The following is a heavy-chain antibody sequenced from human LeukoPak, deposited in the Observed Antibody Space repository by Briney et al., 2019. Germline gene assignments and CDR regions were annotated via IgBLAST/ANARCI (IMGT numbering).Heavy chain of an antibody. CDR1: GVSISSYY. D-gene: IGHD4-23*01. J-gene: IGHJ3*02. CDR2: IYYIGST. Sequence: SETLSLTCTVSGVSISSYYWSWIRQPPGKGLEWIGYIYYIGSTNYNPSLKSRVTISVDTSKNQFSLKLSSVTAADTAVYYCARGPYGDNRDAFDIWGQGTMVTVSS. V-gene: IGHV4-59*01. CDR3: ARGPYGDNRDAFDI.